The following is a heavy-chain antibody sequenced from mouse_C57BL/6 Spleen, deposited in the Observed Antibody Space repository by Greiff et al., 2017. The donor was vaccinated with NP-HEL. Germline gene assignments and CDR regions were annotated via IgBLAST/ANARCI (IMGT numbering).Heavy chain of an antibody. CDR2: IYPGSGNT. CDR3: AKLGDYYAMDY. D-gene: IGHD4-1*01. Sequence: VQLQESGAELVRPGASVKLSCKASGYTFTDYYINWVKQRPGQGLEWIARIYPGSGNTYYNEKFKGKATLTAEKSSSTAYMQLSSLTSEDSAVYFCAKLGDYYAMDYWGQGTSVTVSS. CDR1: GYTFTDYY. V-gene: IGHV1-76*01. J-gene: IGHJ4*01.